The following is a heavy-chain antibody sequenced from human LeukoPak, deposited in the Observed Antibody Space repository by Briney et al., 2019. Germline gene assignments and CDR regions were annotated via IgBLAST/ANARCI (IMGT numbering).Heavy chain of an antibody. J-gene: IGHJ4*02. V-gene: IGHV1-18*01. D-gene: IGHD5-18*01. CDR3: ARDLGLDTTMIFFDY. Sequence: ASVKVSCKASGYTFTSFGISWVRQAPGRGPEWMGWISAYNGNTNYIQKFQGRVTMTTDTSTNTAYMELRSLTSDDTAVYYCARDLGLDTTMIFFDYWGQGTLVTVSS. CDR2: ISAYNGNT. CDR1: GYTFTSFG.